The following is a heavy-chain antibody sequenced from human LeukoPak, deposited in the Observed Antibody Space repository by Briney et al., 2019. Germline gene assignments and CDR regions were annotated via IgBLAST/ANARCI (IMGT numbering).Heavy chain of an antibody. J-gene: IGHJ4*02. CDR3: AKSLGGDYLSDFDY. Sequence: GGSLRLSCAASGFSFNTYAMTWVRQAPGQGLEWVSVISGSGDITYYTDSVKGRFTISRDNSKNTLFLQMNGLRAEDTAVYFCAKSLGGDYLSDFDYWGQGTLVTVPS. CDR2: ISGSGDIT. V-gene: IGHV3-23*01. D-gene: IGHD2/OR15-2a*01. CDR1: GFSFNTYA.